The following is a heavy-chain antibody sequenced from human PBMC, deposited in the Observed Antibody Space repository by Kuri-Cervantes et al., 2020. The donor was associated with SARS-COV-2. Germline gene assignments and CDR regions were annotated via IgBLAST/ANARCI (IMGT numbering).Heavy chain of an antibody. V-gene: IGHV4-34*01. CDR3: ATGFYGEYFDY. D-gene: IGHD4-17*01. CDR2: INHSGST. Sequence: SETLSLTCAVYGGSFSGYYWSWIRQPPGKGLEWIREINHSGSTNYNPSLKSRVTISVGTSKNQFSLKLSSVTAADTAVYYCATGFYGEYFDYWGQGTLVTVSS. CDR1: GGSFSGYY. J-gene: IGHJ4*02.